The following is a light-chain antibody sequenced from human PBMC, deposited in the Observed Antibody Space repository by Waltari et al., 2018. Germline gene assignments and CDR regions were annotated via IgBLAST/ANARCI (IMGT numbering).Light chain of an antibody. V-gene: IGKV1-39*01. Sequence: DIQMTKSPSSLSASLGDRVPITCRASQSINTYLNWYQQKPGKAPKLLIYAASSLQSGVPLRFSGRGSGTDFTLTITSLQREDFATYYCQQSYNTPYTFGQGTKLDIK. J-gene: IGKJ2*01. CDR1: QSINTY. CDR3: QQSYNTPYT. CDR2: AAS.